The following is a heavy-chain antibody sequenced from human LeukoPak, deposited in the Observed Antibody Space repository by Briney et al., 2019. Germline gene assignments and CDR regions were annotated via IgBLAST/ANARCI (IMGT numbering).Heavy chain of an antibody. J-gene: IGHJ5*02. V-gene: IGHV4-59*01. CDR1: GGSISSYY. Sequence: SETLSLTCTVSGGSISSYYWNWIRQPPGKGLEWIGYIYYSGSTNYNPSLKSRVTISVDTSKNQFSLKLSSVTAADTAVYYCASERVGATGWFDPWGQGTLVTVSS. CDR2: IYYSGST. CDR3: ASERVGATGWFDP. D-gene: IGHD1-26*01.